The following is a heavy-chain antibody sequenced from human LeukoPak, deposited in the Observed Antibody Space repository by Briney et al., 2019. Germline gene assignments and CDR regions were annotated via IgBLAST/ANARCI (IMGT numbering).Heavy chain of an antibody. CDR3: ARGMWGSSLGDY. Sequence: SETLSLTCTVSGGSISSYYWSWIRQPPGKGLEWIGYIYYSGSTNYNPSLKSRVTISVDTSKNQFPLKLSSVTAADTAVYYCARGMWGSSLGDYWGQGTLVTVSS. CDR2: IYYSGST. CDR1: GGSISSYY. D-gene: IGHD2-21*01. J-gene: IGHJ4*02. V-gene: IGHV4-59*01.